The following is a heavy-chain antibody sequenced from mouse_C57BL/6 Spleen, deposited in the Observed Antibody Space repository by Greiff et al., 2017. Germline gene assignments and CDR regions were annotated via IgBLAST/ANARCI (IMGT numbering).Heavy chain of an antibody. CDR2: IYPGDGDT. D-gene: IGHD1-1*01. Sequence: QVQLQQSGAELVKPGASVKISCKASGYAFSSYWMNWVKQRPGKGLEWIGQIYPGDGDTNYNGKFKGKATLTADKSSSTAYMQLSSLTSEDSAVYFCARTVYYGSSYWYFDVWGTGTTVTVSS. CDR3: ARTVYYGSSYWYFDV. V-gene: IGHV1-80*01. CDR1: GYAFSSYW. J-gene: IGHJ1*03.